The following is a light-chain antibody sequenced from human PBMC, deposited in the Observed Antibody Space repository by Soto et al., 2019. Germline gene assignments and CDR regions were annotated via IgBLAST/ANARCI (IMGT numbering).Light chain of an antibody. CDR1: SSDVGGYDY. V-gene: IGLV2-14*01. Sequence: QSALTQPASVSGSPGQSITICCTGTSSDVGGYDYVSWYQQHPGKAPKLMIYEVSNRPSGVSSRFSGSKSGNTASLTISGLQAEDEADYYCTSYTSINTVLFGGGTKLTVL. CDR2: EVS. J-gene: IGLJ2*01. CDR3: TSYTSINTVL.